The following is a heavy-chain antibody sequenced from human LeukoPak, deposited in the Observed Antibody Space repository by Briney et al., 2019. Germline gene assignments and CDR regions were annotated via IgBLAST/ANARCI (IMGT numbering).Heavy chain of an antibody. Sequence: SETLSLTCTVSGGSISSYYWSWIRQPPGKGLEWIGYIYYSGSTNYNPSLKSRVTISVDTSKNQFSLKLSSVTAADTAVYYCARDPNYGSASYTDAFDIWGQGTTVSVSS. CDR2: IYYSGST. V-gene: IGHV4-59*12. CDR3: ARDPNYGSASYTDAFDI. CDR1: GGSISSYY. J-gene: IGHJ3*02. D-gene: IGHD3-10*01.